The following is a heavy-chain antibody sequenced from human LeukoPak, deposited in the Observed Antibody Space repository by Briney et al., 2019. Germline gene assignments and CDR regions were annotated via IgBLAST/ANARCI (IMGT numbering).Heavy chain of an antibody. CDR3: AKEGPYDFWSGHASAFGI. Sequence: GGSLRLSCAASGFTFSSYAMNWVRQAPGKGLEWVSAISGNGGSTYYADSVKGRFTISRDNSKNTLYLQIDSLRAEDTAVYYCAKEGPYDFWSGHASAFGIWGQGTKVTVSS. CDR2: ISGNGGST. D-gene: IGHD3-3*01. CDR1: GFTFSSYA. J-gene: IGHJ3*02. V-gene: IGHV3-23*01.